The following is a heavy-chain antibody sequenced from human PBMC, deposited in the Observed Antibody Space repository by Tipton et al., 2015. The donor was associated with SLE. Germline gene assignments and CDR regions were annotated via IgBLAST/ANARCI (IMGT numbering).Heavy chain of an antibody. J-gene: IGHJ5*02. CDR1: GGSVRSHY. Sequence: TLSLTCTVSGGSVRSHYWSWIRQSPGKGLEWIGYISDSGSTHYNPSLKSRVAISVDTSKNHFPLILTSVSAADTAVYYCARHSPNWFDPWGQGMLVTVSS. CDR2: ISDSGST. V-gene: IGHV4-59*08. CDR3: ARHSPNWFDP.